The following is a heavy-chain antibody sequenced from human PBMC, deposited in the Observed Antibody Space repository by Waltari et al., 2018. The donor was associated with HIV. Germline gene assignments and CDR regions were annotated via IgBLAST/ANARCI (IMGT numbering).Heavy chain of an antibody. J-gene: IGHJ4*02. CDR1: GFTFDDYS. CDR2: ISWNSGSI. D-gene: IGHD3-22*01. CDR3: AKFNDSNGYNFHY. Sequence: EVQLVKSGGGLVQPGRSLRLSCAASGFTFDDYSIHWVRQAPGKGLEWVSGISWNSGSIGFADSVKGRFTISRDNAKNSLYLQMNSLRAEDTALYYCAKFNDSNGYNFHYWGQGTLVTVSS. V-gene: IGHV3-9*01.